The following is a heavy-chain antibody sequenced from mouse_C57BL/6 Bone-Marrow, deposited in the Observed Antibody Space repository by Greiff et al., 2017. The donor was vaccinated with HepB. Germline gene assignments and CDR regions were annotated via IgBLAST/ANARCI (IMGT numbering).Heavy chain of an antibody. J-gene: IGHJ4*01. D-gene: IGHD1-1*01. CDR2: IHPNSGST. V-gene: IGHV1-64*01. Sequence: VQLQESGAELVKPGASVKLSCKASGYTFTSYWMHWVKQRPGQGLEWIGMIHPNSGSTNYNEKFKSKATLTVDKSSSTAYMQLSSLTSEDSAVYYCARRAPTVVATDYAMDYWGQGTSVTVSS. CDR3: ARRAPTVVATDYAMDY. CDR1: GYTFTSYW.